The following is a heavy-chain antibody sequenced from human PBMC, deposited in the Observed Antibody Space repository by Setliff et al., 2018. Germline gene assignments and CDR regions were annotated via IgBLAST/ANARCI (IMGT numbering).Heavy chain of an antibody. CDR2: INHSGNT. CDR1: SGSFSGYY. V-gene: IGHV4-34*01. Sequence: SETLSLTCAVYSGSFSGYYWSWIRQPPGKGLEWIGEINHSGNTNYNPSLKSRVTISLDTSENEFSLKLSPVTAADTAVYYCARERRFCIGSGCYSGNYYYYMDVWGKGTTVTVSS. J-gene: IGHJ6*03. D-gene: IGHD2-15*01. CDR3: ARERRFCIGSGCYSGNYYYYMDV.